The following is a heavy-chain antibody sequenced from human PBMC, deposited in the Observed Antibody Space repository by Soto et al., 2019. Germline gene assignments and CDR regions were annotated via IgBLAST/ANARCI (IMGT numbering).Heavy chain of an antibody. CDR3: ARGGGLRTRWFEGGLEA. V-gene: IGHV4-4*02. J-gene: IGHJ5*02. D-gene: IGHD3-10*01. CDR2: IYDTGTV. Sequence: PSETLSLTCAVSCGSFSSGYWWSWVLQPPWKGLEWIGEIYDTGTVNYIPSLKSRVTISVDKSRNQFSLTLRSVTAADTAIYYCARGGGLRTRWFEGGLEAWGQGTLGIVSS. CDR1: CGSFSSGYW.